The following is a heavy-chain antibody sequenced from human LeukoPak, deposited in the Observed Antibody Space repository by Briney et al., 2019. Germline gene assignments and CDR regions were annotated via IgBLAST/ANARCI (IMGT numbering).Heavy chain of an antibody. J-gene: IGHJ6*03. V-gene: IGHV4-34*01. D-gene: IGHD2-2*02. CDR1: GGSFSGYY. CDR3: ARGYTHNYSYYYMDV. Sequence: SGALSLTCAVYGGSFSGYYWSWIRQPPGKGLEWIGEINHRGSTNYNPSLKSAGTISVDTSKYQFSLKLSSVTAADTDVYYCARGYTHNYSYYYMDVWGKGTTVTVSS. CDR2: INHRGST.